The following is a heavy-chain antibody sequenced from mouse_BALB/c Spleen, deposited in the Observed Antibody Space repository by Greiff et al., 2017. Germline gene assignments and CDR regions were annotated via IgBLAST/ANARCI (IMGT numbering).Heavy chain of an antibody. V-gene: IGHV1-69*02. CDR1: GYTFTSYW. CDR3: TRSGTWGLPAFAY. CDR2: IYPSDSYT. J-gene: IGHJ3*01. D-gene: IGHD2-4*01. Sequence: VQLQQPGAELVRPGASVKLSCKASGYTFTSYWINWVKQRPGQGLEWIGNIYPSDSYTNYNQKFKDKATLTVDKSSSTAYMQLSSPTSEDSAVYYCTRSGTWGLPAFAYWGQGTLVTVSA.